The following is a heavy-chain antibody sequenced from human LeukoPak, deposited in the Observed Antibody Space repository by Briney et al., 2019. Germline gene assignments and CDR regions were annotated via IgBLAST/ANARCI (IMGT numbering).Heavy chain of an antibody. V-gene: IGHV3-53*01. D-gene: IGHD4-11*01. CDR1: GFTASSKK. J-gene: IGHJ4*02. CDR2: IYSGGST. Sequence: PRGLLRLSRAASGFTASSKKMCWVRDAPGKRLEWVSVIYSGGSTYYADSVKGRFTISRDNSKNTLYLQVNSLRAEDTAVYYCARVVSDDYSNYLDYWGQGTLVTVSS. CDR3: ARVVSDDYSNYLDY.